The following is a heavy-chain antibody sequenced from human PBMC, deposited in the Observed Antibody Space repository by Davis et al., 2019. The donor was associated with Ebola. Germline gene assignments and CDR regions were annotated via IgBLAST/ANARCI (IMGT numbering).Heavy chain of an antibody. CDR3: VRGGYCRGGSCTTHYYMDV. D-gene: IGHD2-15*01. CDR2: IYYSGST. CDR1: GGSISSGDYY. Sequence: MPSETLSLTCSVSGGSISSGDYYWSWIRQHPGKGLEWIGNIYYSGSTYYSPSLKTRVTISVDTSNNQFSLRLRSVTAADTAVYYCVRGGYCRGGSCTTHYYMDVWGKGTMVIVSS. V-gene: IGHV4-30-4*01. J-gene: IGHJ6*03.